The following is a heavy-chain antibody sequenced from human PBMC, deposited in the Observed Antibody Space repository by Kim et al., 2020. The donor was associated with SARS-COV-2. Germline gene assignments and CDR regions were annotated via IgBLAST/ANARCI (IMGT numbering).Heavy chain of an antibody. CDR1: GITFSSFS. V-gene: IGHV3-21*01. CDR3: AAGARGSLDRGSDY. J-gene: IGHJ4*02. CDR2: INRDVTYT. Sequence: GGSLRLSCAGSGITFSSFSLTWVRRAPGRGLEWVSSINRDVTYTYYADSVKGLFTISRDNAKKLLFLQMNSLRAEDTAVYYCAAGARGSLDRGSDYWGQGTLVTVSS. D-gene: IGHD1-26*01.